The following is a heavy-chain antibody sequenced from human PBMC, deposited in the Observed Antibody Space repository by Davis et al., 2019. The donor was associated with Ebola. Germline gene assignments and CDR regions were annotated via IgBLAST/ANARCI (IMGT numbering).Heavy chain of an antibody. D-gene: IGHD2-2*01. CDR3: ARDPLYYCGGTTCYWLNFDY. V-gene: IGHV3-7*01. Sequence: GESLKISCAASGFTFTNYWMSWVRQAPGKGLEWVASIKQDGSEKYYVDSVKGRFTISRDNAKNSLYLQVNTLRAEDTAVYYCARDPLYYCGGTTCYWLNFDYWGQGTLVTVSS. J-gene: IGHJ4*02. CDR2: IKQDGSEK. CDR1: GFTFTNYW.